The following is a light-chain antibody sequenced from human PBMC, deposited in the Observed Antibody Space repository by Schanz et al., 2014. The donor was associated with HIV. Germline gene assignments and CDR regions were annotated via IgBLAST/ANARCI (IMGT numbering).Light chain of an antibody. V-gene: IGLV2-23*02. CDR1: SSDVGSYNL. CDR2: EVS. Sequence: QSALTQPASVSGSPGQSITISCTGTSSDVGSYNLVSWYQQHPGKAPKLMIYEVSKRPSGVSNRFSGSKSGNTASLTISGLQVDDEADYYCSSYTVSGARRVIVGTGTKLPVL. J-gene: IGLJ1*01. CDR3: SSYTVSGARRVI.